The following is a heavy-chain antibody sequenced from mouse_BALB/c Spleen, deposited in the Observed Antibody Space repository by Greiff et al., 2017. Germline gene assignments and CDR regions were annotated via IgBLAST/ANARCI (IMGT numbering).Heavy chain of an antibody. CDR2: INPGSGGT. J-gene: IGHJ2*01. V-gene: IGHV1-54*03. CDR3: ARMGVDYFDY. Sequence: VQGVESGAELVRPGTSVKVSCKASGYAFTNYLIEWVKQRPGQGLEWIGVINPGSGGTNYNEKFKGKATLTADKSSSTAYMQLSSLTSDDSAVYFCARMGVDYFDYWGQGTTLTVSS. CDR1: GYAFTNYL. D-gene: IGHD1-1*02.